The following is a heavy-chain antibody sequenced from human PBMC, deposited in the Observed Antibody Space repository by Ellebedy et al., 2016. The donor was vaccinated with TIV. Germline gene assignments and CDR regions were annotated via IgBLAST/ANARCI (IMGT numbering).Heavy chain of an antibody. J-gene: IGHJ4*02. CDR1: GFTFSDYY. D-gene: IGHD3-3*01. V-gene: IGHV3-11*06. CDR2: ISSSSSYT. Sequence: GESLKISCAASGFTFSDYYMSWIRQAPGKGLEWVSYISSSSSYTNYADSVKGRFTISRDNAKNSVSLQMDSLRTDDTAVYYCASDPTTYLRSGHFDSWGQGILVTVSS. CDR3: ASDPTTYLRSGHFDS.